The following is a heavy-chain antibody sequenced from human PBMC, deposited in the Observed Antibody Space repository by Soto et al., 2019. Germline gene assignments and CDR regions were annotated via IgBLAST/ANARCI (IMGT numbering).Heavy chain of an antibody. CDR2: IWYDGTKK. J-gene: IGHJ5*02. Sequence: QVQLVESGGGVVQSGRSLTLSCAASGFSLRTYGMQWLRRAPGKGLEWVAFIWYDGTKKFYANSVKGRSTISKDNSNNILYLQMSGLRAEDTAVYYCARDVVTAVAGSVNWFDPWGQGTLVTVPS. D-gene: IGHD6-19*01. V-gene: IGHV3-33*01. CDR1: GFSLRTYG. CDR3: ARDVVTAVAGSVNWFDP.